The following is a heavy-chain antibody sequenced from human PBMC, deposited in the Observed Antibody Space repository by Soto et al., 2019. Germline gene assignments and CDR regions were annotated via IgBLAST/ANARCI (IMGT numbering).Heavy chain of an antibody. CDR1: GYTFTKYT. V-gene: IGHV1-3*01. Sequence: GASVKVSCKTSGYTFTKYTIHWVRQAPGQRLECMGWINAGNGNTEYSQKFQGRVTITRDTSASTAYMELSSLRSEDSGVYYCARDATLHFDFWKKWNWFDLWGQGTLVTVSS. CDR2: INAGNGNT. D-gene: IGHD3-3*01. CDR3: ARDATLHFDFWKKWNWFDL. J-gene: IGHJ5*02.